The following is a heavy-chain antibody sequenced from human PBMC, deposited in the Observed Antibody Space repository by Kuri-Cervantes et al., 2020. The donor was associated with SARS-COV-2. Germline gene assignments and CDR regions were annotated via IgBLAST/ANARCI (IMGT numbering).Heavy chain of an antibody. V-gene: IGHV3-69-1*01. J-gene: IGHJ6*03. CDR2: ISSSSTI. CDR3: AREGTHLSSSYYMDV. D-gene: IGHD2/OR15-2a*01. CDR1: GFTFSDYY. Sequence: GEALKISCASSGFTFSDYYMNWVRQAPGKGLEWVSSISSSSTIYYAASVKGRFTIIRDNAKNSLYLQMSSLRAEDTAVYYCAREGTHLSSSYYMDVWGKGTTVTVSS.